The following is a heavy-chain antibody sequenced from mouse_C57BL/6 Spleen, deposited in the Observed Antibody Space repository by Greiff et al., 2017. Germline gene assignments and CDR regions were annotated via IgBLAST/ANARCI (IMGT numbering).Heavy chain of an antibody. CDR3: RRGYYYGSRYYFDY. CDR1: GYTFTDYE. CDR2: IDPETGGT. J-gene: IGHJ2*01. Sequence: QVQLQQSGAELVRPGASVTLSCKASGYTFTDYEMHWVKQTTVHGLEWIGAIDPETGGTAYNQKFKGKAILTADKSSSTAYMELRSLTSEDSAVYYCRRGYYYGSRYYFDYWGQGTTLTVSS. D-gene: IGHD1-1*01. V-gene: IGHV1-15*01.